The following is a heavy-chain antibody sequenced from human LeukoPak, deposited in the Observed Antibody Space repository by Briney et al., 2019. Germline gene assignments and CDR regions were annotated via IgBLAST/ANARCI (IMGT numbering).Heavy chain of an antibody. Sequence: ASVKVSCKVSGYTLTELSMHWVRQAPGQGLEWMGIINPSGGSTSYAQKFQGRVTMTRDTSTSTVYMELSSLRSEDTAVYYCACHDSSHLGLFDYWGQGTLVTVSS. V-gene: IGHV1-46*01. CDR2: INPSGGST. D-gene: IGHD3-22*01. J-gene: IGHJ4*02. CDR1: GYTLTELS. CDR3: ACHDSSHLGLFDY.